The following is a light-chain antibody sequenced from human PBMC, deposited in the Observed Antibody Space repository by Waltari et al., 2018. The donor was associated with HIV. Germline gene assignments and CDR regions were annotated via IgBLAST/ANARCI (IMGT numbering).Light chain of an antibody. CDR1: SSNIGNTP. V-gene: IGLV1-44*01. CDR3: AAWDDSLSGVV. Sequence: QSVMTQPPSASGSPGPSVTLSCSGSSSNIGNTPVNWYQQLPGTAPKLLIYTNNQRPSGVPDRFSGSRSGTSASLAISGLQSEDEADYYCAAWDDSLSGVVFGGGTKLTVL. J-gene: IGLJ2*01. CDR2: TNN.